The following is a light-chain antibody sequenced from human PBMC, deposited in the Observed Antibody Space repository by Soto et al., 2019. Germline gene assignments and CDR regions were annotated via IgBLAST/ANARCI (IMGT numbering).Light chain of an antibody. CDR1: SGHSSYA. CDR2: LNSDGSH. V-gene: IGLV4-69*01. Sequence: QLVLTQSPSASASLGASVKLTCTLSSGHSSYAIAWHQQQPEKGPRYLMKLNSDGSHSKGDGIPDRFSGSSSGAERYLTISSLQSEDEADYYCQTWGTGSWAFGGGTKLTVL. J-gene: IGLJ3*02. CDR3: QTWGTGSWA.